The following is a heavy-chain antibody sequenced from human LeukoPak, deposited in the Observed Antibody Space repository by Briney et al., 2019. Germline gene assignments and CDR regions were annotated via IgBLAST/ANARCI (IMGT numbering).Heavy chain of an antibody. Sequence: PGGSLRLSCAAFGFTFSSYGMHWVRQAPGKGLEWVAVIWYDGSNKYYADSVKGRFTISRDNSKNTLYLQMNSLRAEDTAVHYCARDGKYYDFWSGHIDYWGQGTLVTVSS. CDR1: GFTFSSYG. V-gene: IGHV3-33*01. CDR3: ARDGKYYDFWSGHIDY. CDR2: IWYDGSNK. J-gene: IGHJ4*02. D-gene: IGHD3-3*01.